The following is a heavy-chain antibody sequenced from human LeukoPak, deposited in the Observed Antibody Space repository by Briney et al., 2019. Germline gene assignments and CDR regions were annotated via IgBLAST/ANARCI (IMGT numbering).Heavy chain of an antibody. CDR3: ARGNYYFDY. CDR2: ISGSGGTI. V-gene: IGHV3-23*01. Sequence: GGSLRLSCAASGFTYSSYAMSWVRQAPGKGLEWVSRISGSGGTIYFADSVKGRFTISRDNSKNTLYLQMNSLRAEDTAVHYCARGNYYFDYWGQGTLVTVSS. CDR1: GFTYSSYA. J-gene: IGHJ4*02.